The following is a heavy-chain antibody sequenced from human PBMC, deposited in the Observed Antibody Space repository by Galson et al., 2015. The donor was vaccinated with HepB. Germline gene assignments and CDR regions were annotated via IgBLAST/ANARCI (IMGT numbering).Heavy chain of an antibody. CDR1: GYTLTEFS. V-gene: IGHV1-24*01. CDR3: ATSNYDFNSGLFVY. D-gene: IGHD3-3*01. Sequence: SVKVSCKVSGYTLTEFSMHWVRQAPGGRLEWLGGFDPENSETIYAQKFRGRVTMTEDASTDTAYMQLSRLRSEDTAIYYCATSNYDFNSGLFVYWGQGTLVTVSS. CDR2: FDPENSET. J-gene: IGHJ4*02.